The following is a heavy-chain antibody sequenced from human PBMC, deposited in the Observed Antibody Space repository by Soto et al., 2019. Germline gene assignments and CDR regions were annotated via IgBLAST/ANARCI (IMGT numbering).Heavy chain of an antibody. Sequence: ASVKVSCKASGYTFTSYDINWVRQATGQGLEWMGWMNPNSGNTGYVKKFQGRVTMTRDTSMSTAYMELSSLRSEDTAVYYCARDFTTVTIELGYYYGKDVWSQGTTVTVSS. CDR1: GYTFTSYD. V-gene: IGHV1-8*01. J-gene: IGHJ6*02. D-gene: IGHD4-4*01. CDR2: MNPNSGNT. CDR3: ARDFTTVTIELGYYYGKDV.